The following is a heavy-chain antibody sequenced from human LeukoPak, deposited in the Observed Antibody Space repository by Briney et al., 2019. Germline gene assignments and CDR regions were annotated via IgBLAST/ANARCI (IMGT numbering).Heavy chain of an antibody. CDR3: ARVQLLGYCSGGSCRYSSPLYYYYYYGMDD. J-gene: IGHJ6*02. V-gene: IGHV3-21*01. CDR1: GFTFSSYS. Sequence: GGSLRLSCAASGFTFSSYSMNGVRQAPGKGLGWVPSISSSSSYIYYADSVKGRFTISRDNAKNSLYLQMNSLRAEDTAVYYCARVQLLGYCSGGSCRYSSPLYYYYYYGMDDWGQGTTVTVSS. D-gene: IGHD2-15*01. CDR2: ISSSSSYI.